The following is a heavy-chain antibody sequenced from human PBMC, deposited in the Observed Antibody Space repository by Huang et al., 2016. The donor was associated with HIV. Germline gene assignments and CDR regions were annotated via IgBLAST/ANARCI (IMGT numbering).Heavy chain of an antibody. D-gene: IGHD6-13*01. CDR1: GFTFSSYA. Sequence: EVQLLESGGGLVQPGGSLRLYCAASGFTFSSYAMSWVRQAPGKGLEWVSIITGRGSSSYYAASVKGQFTISRDNSKNTLYLQMNSLRAEDTAIYYCAKADSGAAAGSLVDYWGQGTLVTVSS. CDR2: ITGRGSSS. V-gene: IGHV3-23*01. J-gene: IGHJ4*02. CDR3: AKADSGAAAGSLVDY.